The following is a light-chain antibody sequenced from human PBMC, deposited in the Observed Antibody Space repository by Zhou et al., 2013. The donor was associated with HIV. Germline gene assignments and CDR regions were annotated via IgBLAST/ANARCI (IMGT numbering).Light chain of an antibody. CDR3: QQYYTSSQT. V-gene: IGKV1-39*01. Sequence: DIQMTQSPSRLSASVGDRVTITCRASQSISSYLNWYQQKPGKAPKLLIYAASSLQSGVPSRFSGSGSGTYFTLTISSLQPEDFATYYCQQYYTSSQTFGQGTKVEVK. CDR2: AAS. J-gene: IGKJ1*01. CDR1: QSISSY.